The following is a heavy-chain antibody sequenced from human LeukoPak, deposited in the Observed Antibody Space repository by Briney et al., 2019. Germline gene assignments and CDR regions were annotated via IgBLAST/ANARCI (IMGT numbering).Heavy chain of an antibody. Sequence: GGSPRLSCAASGFTFGTYAMHWVRQASGKGLEWDGRIRSKANSYATAYAASVKGRFTISRDDSKNTAYLQMNSLKTEDTAVYYCTRHDPLYYYDSDWGQGTLVTVSS. V-gene: IGHV3-73*01. CDR1: GFTFGTYA. J-gene: IGHJ4*02. D-gene: IGHD3-22*01. CDR3: TRHDPLYYYDSD. CDR2: IRSKANSYAT.